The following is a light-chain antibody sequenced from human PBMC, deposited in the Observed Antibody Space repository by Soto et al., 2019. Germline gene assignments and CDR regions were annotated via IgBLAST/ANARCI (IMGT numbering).Light chain of an antibody. CDR3: SSYTSSSTLYV. CDR1: SSDVGGYNY. CDR2: DVS. V-gene: IGLV2-14*01. Sequence: QSALTQPASVSGSPGQSITISCTGTSSDVGGYNYVSWYQQHPGKAPKLMIYDVSNRPSGVSNRFSGSKSGNTASLTISGLQAEDESDYYCSSYTSSSTLYVFGTGNNVTVL. J-gene: IGLJ1*01.